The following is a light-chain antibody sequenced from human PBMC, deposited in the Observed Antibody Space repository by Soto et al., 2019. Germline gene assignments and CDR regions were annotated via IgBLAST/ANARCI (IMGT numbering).Light chain of an antibody. CDR3: AAWDDSLNGLL. CDR2: DDG. CDR1: FSNIGSNV. Sequence: QSVLTQPPSVSEAPSRGSTFPCSGSFSNIGSNVVTWYQQLPGKAPKLLVYDDGLLPSGVSDRFSGSKSGTSASLAISGLQSEDEAHYYCAAWDDSLNGLLFGGGTKLTVL. V-gene: IGLV1-36*01. J-gene: IGLJ2*01.